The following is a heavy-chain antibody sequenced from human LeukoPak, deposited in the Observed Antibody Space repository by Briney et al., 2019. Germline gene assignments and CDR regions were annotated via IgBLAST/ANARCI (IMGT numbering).Heavy chain of an antibody. CDR1: GFTFSSYS. V-gene: IGHV3-21*01. Sequence: TGGSLRLSCAASGFTFSSYSMNWVRQAPGKGLEWVSSISSSSSYIYYADSVKGRFTISRDNAKNSLYLQMNSLRAEDTAVYYCARDGYYYDSSGRWDYFDYWGQGTLVTVSS. J-gene: IGHJ4*02. CDR3: ARDGYYYDSSGRWDYFDY. D-gene: IGHD3-22*01. CDR2: ISSSSSYI.